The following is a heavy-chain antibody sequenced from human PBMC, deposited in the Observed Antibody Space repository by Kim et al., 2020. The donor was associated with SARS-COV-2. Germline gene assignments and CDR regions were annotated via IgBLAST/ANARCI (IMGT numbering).Heavy chain of an antibody. Sequence: TYTQKFQGRVTMTRDTSTSTVYMELSSLTSEDTAMYCCARGSGSGSYYSPWGQGTLVTVSS. D-gene: IGHD3-10*01. CDR3: ARGSGSGSYYSP. J-gene: IGHJ5*02. V-gene: IGHV1-46*01.